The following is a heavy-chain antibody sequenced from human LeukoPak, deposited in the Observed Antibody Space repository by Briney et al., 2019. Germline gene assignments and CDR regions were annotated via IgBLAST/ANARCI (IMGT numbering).Heavy chain of an antibody. CDR1: GGSFSAYY. V-gene: IGHV4-34*01. J-gene: IGHJ4*02. Sequence: PSETLSLTCAVYGGSFSAYYWSWIRQPPGKGLEWIGEINHSGSTNYNPSLKSRVTISVDTSKIQISLKLSSVTAADTAVYYCARNSHYYDSSGFNYWGQRSLVTVSS. CDR3: ARNSHYYDSSGFNY. D-gene: IGHD3-22*01. CDR2: INHSGST.